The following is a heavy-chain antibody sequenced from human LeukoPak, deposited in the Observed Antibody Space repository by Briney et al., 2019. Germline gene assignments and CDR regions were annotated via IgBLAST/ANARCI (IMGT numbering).Heavy chain of an antibody. V-gene: IGHV1-46*01. D-gene: IGHD3-22*01. Sequence: ASVKVSCKASGYTFTSYYMHWVRQAPGQGLEWMGIINPSGGSTSYAQKFQGRVTMTRDTSTSTVYMELSSLRSEDTAVYYCARALIYYDSSGYPDNDAFDIWGQGTMVTVSS. CDR2: INPSGGST. CDR1: GYTFTSYY. J-gene: IGHJ3*02. CDR3: ARALIYYDSSGYPDNDAFDI.